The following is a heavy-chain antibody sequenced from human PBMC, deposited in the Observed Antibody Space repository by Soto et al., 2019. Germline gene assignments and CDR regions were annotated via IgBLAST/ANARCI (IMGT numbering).Heavy chain of an antibody. J-gene: IGHJ5*02. CDR2: IYYSGST. CDR3: ARVLTPGKVVAARVWFDP. V-gene: IGHV4-31*03. Sequence: SGTLSLTCTVSGGSISSDGYYWSWIRQHPGKGLEWIGYIYYSGSTYYNPSLKSRVTISVDTSKNQFSLKLSSVTAADTAVYYCARVLTPGKVVAARVWFDPWGQGTLVTVSS. D-gene: IGHD2-15*01. CDR1: GGSISSDGYY.